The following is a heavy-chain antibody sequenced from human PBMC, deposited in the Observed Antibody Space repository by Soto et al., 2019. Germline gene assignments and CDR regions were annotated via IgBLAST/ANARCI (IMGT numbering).Heavy chain of an antibody. D-gene: IGHD3-10*01. CDR3: AREQITMVRGARTGWFDP. Sequence: PSETLSLTCTVSGGSISSYYWNWIRQPPGKGLEWIGYIYYSGTTNYNPSLKSRVTISVDTSKNQFSLKLSSVTAADTAVYYCAREQITMVRGARTGWFDPWGQGTLVTVSS. V-gene: IGHV4-59*01. J-gene: IGHJ5*02. CDR1: GGSISSYY. CDR2: IYYSGTT.